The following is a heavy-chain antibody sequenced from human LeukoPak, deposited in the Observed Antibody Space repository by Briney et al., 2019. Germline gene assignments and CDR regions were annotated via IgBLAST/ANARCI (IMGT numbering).Heavy chain of an antibody. V-gene: IGHV3-23*01. Sequence: GGSLRLSCSASGFIFTTCAMSWVRQAPGKGLEWVSSTSGSGETTYYLASVKGRFTISRDNSNNAVFLQMTGLTVEDTAIYYCVKRKDHQYFDYWGQGTLVTVSS. CDR3: VKRKDHQYFDY. CDR1: GFIFTTCA. CDR2: TSGSGETT. J-gene: IGHJ4*02.